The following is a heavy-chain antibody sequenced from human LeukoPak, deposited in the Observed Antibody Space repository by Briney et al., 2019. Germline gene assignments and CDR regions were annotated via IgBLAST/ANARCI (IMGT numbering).Heavy chain of an antibody. J-gene: IGHJ1*01. Sequence: GGSLRLSCAASGFTVSSSHMNWVRQAPGKGLEWVSVIYRGGNAFYADSVKGRFTISRDNSKNTLYLQMNSLGVEDTAVYYCATGGAAAVLTVGFFQHWGQGTLVTVSS. CDR1: GFTVSSSH. CDR2: IYRGGNA. V-gene: IGHV3-66*01. D-gene: IGHD2-2*01. CDR3: ATGGAAAVLTVGFFQH.